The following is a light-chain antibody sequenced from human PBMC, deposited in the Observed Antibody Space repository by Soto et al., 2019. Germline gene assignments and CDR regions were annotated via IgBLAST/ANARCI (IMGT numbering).Light chain of an antibody. J-gene: IGLJ1*01. CDR1: SSDVGGYNY. CDR3: CSYAGSYTLYV. V-gene: IGLV2-11*01. CDR2: DVS. Sequence: QSALTQPRSVSGSPGQSVTISFTGTSSDVGGYNYVSWYQQHPGKAPKLMIYDVSKRPSGVPDRFSGSKSGNTASLTISGLQADDEADYYCCSYAGSYTLYVFGTGTKVTVL.